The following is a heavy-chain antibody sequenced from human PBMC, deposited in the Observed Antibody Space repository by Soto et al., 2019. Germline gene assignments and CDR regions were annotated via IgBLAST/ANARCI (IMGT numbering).Heavy chain of an antibody. D-gene: IGHD2-15*01. CDR2: IVVGSGNT. Sequence: SVKVSCKASVFTFTSSAMQWVRQPRGQRLEWIGWIVVGSGNTNYAQKFQERVTITRDMSTSTAYMELSSLRSEDTAVYYCAAGLIGYCSGGSCYSSYFQHWGQGTLVTVS. J-gene: IGHJ1*01. CDR1: VFTFTSSA. V-gene: IGHV1-58*02. CDR3: AAGLIGYCSGGSCYSSYFQH.